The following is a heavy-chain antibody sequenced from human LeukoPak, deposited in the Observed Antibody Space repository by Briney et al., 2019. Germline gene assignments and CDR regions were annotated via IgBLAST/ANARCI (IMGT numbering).Heavy chain of an antibody. CDR1: GFIVSSNY. J-gene: IGHJ4*02. CDR2: IYSGGST. V-gene: IGHV3-53*01. CDR3: ARGIGYLRELAFDY. Sequence: PGGSLRLSCAASGFIVSSNYMSWVRQAPGKGLEWVSVIYSGGSTYYADSVKGRFTISRDNSKNTLYLQMNSLRAEDTAVYYCARGIGYLRELAFDYWGQGTLVTVSS. D-gene: IGHD3-16*01.